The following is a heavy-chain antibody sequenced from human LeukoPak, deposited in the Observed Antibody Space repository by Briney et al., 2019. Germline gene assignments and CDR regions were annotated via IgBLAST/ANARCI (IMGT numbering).Heavy chain of an antibody. Sequence: ASVKVSCKASGYTFTSYGISWMRQAPGQGLEWMGWISAYNGNTNYAQKLQGRVTMTTDTSTSTAYMELRSLRSDDTAVYYCAREVVPYSGKRRGDAFDIWGQGTMVTVSS. CDR2: ISAYNGNT. V-gene: IGHV1-18*01. D-gene: IGHD1-26*01. CDR3: AREVVPYSGKRRGDAFDI. J-gene: IGHJ3*02. CDR1: GYTFTSYG.